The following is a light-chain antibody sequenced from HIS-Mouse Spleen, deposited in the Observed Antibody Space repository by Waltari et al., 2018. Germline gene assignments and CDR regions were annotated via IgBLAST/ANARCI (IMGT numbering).Light chain of an antibody. CDR1: QSVSSY. Sequence: EIVLTQSPATLSLSPGERATLSCRASQSVSSYLAWYQQKPGQAPRLLIYDASNRATGIPARFRGRGSGTDFTLTISSLEPEDFAVYYCQQRSNWPPLTFGGGTKVEIK. V-gene: IGKV3-11*01. CDR2: DAS. J-gene: IGKJ4*01. CDR3: QQRSNWPPLT.